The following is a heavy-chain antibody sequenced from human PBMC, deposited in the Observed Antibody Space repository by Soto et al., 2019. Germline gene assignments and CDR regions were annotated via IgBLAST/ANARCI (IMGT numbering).Heavy chain of an antibody. D-gene: IGHD3-3*01. V-gene: IGHV3-23*01. J-gene: IGHJ4*02. CDR1: GFPFGSHA. CDR3: AKGKAHTLFGVDTLFDY. Sequence: LRLSCAASGFPFGSHAMSWVRQAPGKGLEWVSLVSGNGGTTNYADSVKGRFTISRDNSQKTLYLQMNSLRAEDTAIYYCAKGKAHTLFGVDTLFDYWGQGTLVTVSS. CDR2: VSGNGGTT.